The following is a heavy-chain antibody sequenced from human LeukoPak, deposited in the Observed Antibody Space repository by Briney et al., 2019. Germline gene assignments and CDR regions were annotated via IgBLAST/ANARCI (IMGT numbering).Heavy chain of an antibody. D-gene: IGHD3-22*01. CDR2: INHSGST. CDR1: GGSFSGYY. V-gene: IGHV4-34*01. CDR3: ARAENDSSGYYLNTVNDY. Sequence: RPSETLSLTCAVYGGSFSGYYWSWIRQPPGKGLEWIGEINHSGSTNYNPSLKSRVTISVDTSKNQFSLKLSSVTAADTAVYYCARAENDSSGYYLNTVNDYWGQGTLVTVSS. J-gene: IGHJ4*02.